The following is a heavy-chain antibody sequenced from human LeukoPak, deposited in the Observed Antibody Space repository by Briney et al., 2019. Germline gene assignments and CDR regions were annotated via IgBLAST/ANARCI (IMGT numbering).Heavy chain of an antibody. J-gene: IGHJ5*02. CDR2: ISSSGSTI. CDR3: ARDRWELLTPFDP. D-gene: IGHD1-26*01. CDR1: GFTFSDYY. V-gene: IGHV3-11*01. Sequence: GGSLRLSCAASGFTFSDYYISWIRQAPGKGVEWVSYISSSGSTIYYADSVKGRFTISRDNAKNSLYLQVNSLRAEDTAVYYCARDRWELLTPFDPWGQGTLVTVSS.